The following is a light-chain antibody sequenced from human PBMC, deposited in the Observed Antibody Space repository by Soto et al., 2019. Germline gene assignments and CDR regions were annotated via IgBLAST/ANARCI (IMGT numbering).Light chain of an antibody. V-gene: IGKV3-20*01. Sequence: EIVLTQSPDTLSLSAGERATLSCRASQSVRSGQLAWYQQKPGQAPRLVIFDASNRASGIPVRFSGSGSGTDFTLTITRLEPEDFAVYYCQEYDDSPPITFGLGTRLEI. CDR2: DAS. CDR3: QEYDDSPPIT. J-gene: IGKJ5*01. CDR1: QSVRSGQ.